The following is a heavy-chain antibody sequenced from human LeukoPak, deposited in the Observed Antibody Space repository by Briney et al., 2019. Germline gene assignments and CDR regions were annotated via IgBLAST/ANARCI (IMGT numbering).Heavy chain of an antibody. Sequence: SETLSLTCTVSGGSIRDDNYYWRWIRQHPGKGLEWNGYIYYSVSTYYNPSLKSRISISVDTSRNQFSLKLSSVTAADTAVYYCARGSLGVQLWTRGVHFDYWGQGTLVTVSS. D-gene: IGHD5-18*01. J-gene: IGHJ4*02. V-gene: IGHV4-31*03. CDR3: ARGSLGVQLWTRGVHFDY. CDR2: IYYSVST. CDR1: GGSIRDDNYY.